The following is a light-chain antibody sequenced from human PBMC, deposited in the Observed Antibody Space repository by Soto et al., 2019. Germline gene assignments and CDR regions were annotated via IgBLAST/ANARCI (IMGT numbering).Light chain of an antibody. J-gene: IGLJ2*01. V-gene: IGLV2-8*01. CDR3: ISYAGSNKPA. CDR2: DVN. CDR1: SSDVGGYNY. Sequence: QSALTQPPSASGSPGQSVAISCSGTSSDVGGYNYVSWYQQHPGKAPKLMIYDVNKRPSGVPDRFSRSKSGNTASLAVSGLQAEDEADYYCISYAGSNKPAFGGGTKLTVL.